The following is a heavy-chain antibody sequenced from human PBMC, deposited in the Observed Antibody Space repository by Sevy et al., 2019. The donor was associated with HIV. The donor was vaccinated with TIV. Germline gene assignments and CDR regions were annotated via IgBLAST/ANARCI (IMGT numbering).Heavy chain of an antibody. CDR3: VRAIAADASL. CDR1: GFTLNSYW. J-gene: IGHJ4*02. Sequence: GGSLRLSCAASGFTLNSYWMSWVRQAPGKGLEWVANIKQDGSVKYYVDSVKGRFTISRDNARNLVYLQMSSLTAEDTALYHCVRAIAADASLWGQGTLVTVSS. CDR2: IKQDGSVK. V-gene: IGHV3-7*01. D-gene: IGHD6-13*01.